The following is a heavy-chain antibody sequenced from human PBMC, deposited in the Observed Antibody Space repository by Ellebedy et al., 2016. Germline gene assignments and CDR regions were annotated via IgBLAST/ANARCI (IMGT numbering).Heavy chain of an antibody. D-gene: IGHD6-19*01. CDR3: ARGSIAVAVNWFDP. CDR1: GVSLSSGNYY. CDR2: INHSGST. V-gene: IGHV4-39*07. Sequence: SETLSLTXTFSGVSLSSGNYYWGWIRQPPGKGLEWIGEINHSGSTDYNPSLESRVTISVDTSKNQFSLILSSVTAADTAVYYCARGSIAVAVNWFDPWGQGTLITVSS. J-gene: IGHJ5*02.